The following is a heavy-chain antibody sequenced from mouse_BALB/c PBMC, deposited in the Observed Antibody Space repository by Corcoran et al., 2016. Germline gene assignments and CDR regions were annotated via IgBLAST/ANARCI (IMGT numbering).Heavy chain of an antibody. Sequence: EVQLKQSGSGLVKPGASLKMSCKASGYTFTSYVMHWVKRKPGQGLEWIGYINPYNDGTKFNEKFKGKATLTSDKDSSTAYMELSSLTSEDSAVYYCARSLGLDYWGQGTTLTVSS. CDR3: ARSLGLDY. CDR2: INPYNDGT. CDR1: GYTFTSYV. J-gene: IGHJ2*01. V-gene: IGHV1S136*01. D-gene: IGHD4-1*01.